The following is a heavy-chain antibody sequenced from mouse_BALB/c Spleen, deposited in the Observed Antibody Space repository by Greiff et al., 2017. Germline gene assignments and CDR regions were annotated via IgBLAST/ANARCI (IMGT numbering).Heavy chain of an antibody. CDR3: ARRDGYNYYAMDY. CDR1: GFTFSSFG. D-gene: IGHD2-3*01. CDR2: ISSGSSTI. J-gene: IGHJ4*01. Sequence: EVMLVESGGGLVQPGGSRKLSCAASGFTFSSFGMHWVRQAPEKGLEWVAYISSGSSTIYYADTVKGRFTISRDNPKNTLFLQMTSLRSEDTAMYYCARRDGYNYYAMDYWGQGTSVTVSS. V-gene: IGHV5-17*02.